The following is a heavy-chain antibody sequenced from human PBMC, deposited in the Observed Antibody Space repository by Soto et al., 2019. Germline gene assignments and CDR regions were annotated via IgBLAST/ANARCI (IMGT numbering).Heavy chain of an antibody. CDR3: ASDSGGYSNHVVY. J-gene: IGHJ1*01. Sequence: GGSLRLSCAASGFNFRNNGMHWVRQVPGKGLEFVAVISHDGGHEDYADSVKGRFTISRDNSKNMLFLQMNSLRPDDTAVYYCASDSGGYSNHVVYWGQGTLVTVSS. CDR2: ISHDGGHE. CDR1: GFNFRNNG. V-gene: IGHV3-30*03. D-gene: IGHD6-25*01.